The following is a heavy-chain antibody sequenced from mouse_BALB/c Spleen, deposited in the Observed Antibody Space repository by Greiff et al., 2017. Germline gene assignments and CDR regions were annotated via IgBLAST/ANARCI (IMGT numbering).Heavy chain of an antibody. Sequence: VQLKESGAELVKPGASVKLSCTASGFNIKDTYMHWVKQRPEQGLEWIGRIDPANGNTKYDPKFQGKATITADTSSNTAYLQLSSLTSEDTAVYYCARFGYDGYYFDYWGQGTTLTVSS. D-gene: IGHD2-3*01. J-gene: IGHJ2*01. CDR1: GFNIKDTY. V-gene: IGHV14-3*02. CDR3: ARFGYDGYYFDY. CDR2: IDPANGNT.